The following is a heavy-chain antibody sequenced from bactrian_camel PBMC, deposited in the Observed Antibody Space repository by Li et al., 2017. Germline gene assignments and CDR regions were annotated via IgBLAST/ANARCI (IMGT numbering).Heavy chain of an antibody. Sequence: VQLVESGGGLVQPGGSLRLSCAASGFTFSSYVMSWVRQAPGKGLEWVARIAPGGSYTYYSDFVKGRFTISRGDAKNSLYLQMNSLKTEDTAVYYCATWWSVGFWGQGTQVTVS. D-gene: IGHD7*01. J-gene: IGHJ6*01. CDR2: IAPGGSYT. CDR1: GFTFSSYV. V-gene: IGHV3S40*01. CDR3: ATWWSVGF.